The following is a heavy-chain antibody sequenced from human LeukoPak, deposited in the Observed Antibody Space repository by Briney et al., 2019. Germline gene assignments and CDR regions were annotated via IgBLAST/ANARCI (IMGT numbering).Heavy chain of an antibody. V-gene: IGHV3-33*01. CDR3: ARERGYCSGGGCNDAFDI. CDR1: GFTFSSYG. J-gene: IGHJ3*02. CDR2: IWYDGSNK. Sequence: GGSLRLSCAASGFTFSSYGMHWVRQAPGKGLEWVAVIWYDGSNKYYADSVKGRFTISRDNSKNTLYLQMNSLRAEDTAVYYCARERGYCSGGGCNDAFDIWGQGTMVTVSS. D-gene: IGHD2-15*01.